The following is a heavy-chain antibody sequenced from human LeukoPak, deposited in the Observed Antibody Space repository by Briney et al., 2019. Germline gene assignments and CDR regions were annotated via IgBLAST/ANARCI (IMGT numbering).Heavy chain of an antibody. Sequence: ASVKVSCKASGYTFTGYYMHWVRQAPGQGLEWMGRINPNSGGTNYAQKFQGRVTMTRDTSISTAYMELSRLRSDDTAVYYCARLLYYDILTGYRPDDYWGQGTLVTVSS. CDR1: GYTFTGYY. V-gene: IGHV1-2*06. CDR2: INPNSGGT. CDR3: ARLLYYDILTGYRPDDY. D-gene: IGHD3-9*01. J-gene: IGHJ4*02.